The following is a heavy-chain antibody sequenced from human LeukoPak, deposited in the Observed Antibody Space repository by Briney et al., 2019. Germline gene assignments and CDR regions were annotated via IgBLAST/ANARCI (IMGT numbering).Heavy chain of an antibody. D-gene: IGHD6-13*01. J-gene: IGHJ6*02. CDR3: ARGPHSSWYREYYYYGMDV. CDR2: INPNSGGT. Sequence: ASVKVSCKASGYTFTGYYMHWVRQAPGQGLEWMGWINPNSGGTNYAQKFQGRVTMTRDTSISTAYTELSRLRSDDTAVYYCARGPHSSWYREYYYYGMDVWGQGTTVTVSS. CDR1: GYTFTGYY. V-gene: IGHV1-2*02.